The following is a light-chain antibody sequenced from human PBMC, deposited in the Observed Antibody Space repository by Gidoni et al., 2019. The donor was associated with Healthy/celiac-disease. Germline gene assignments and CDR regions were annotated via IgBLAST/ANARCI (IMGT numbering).Light chain of an antibody. J-gene: IGKJ1*01. CDR3: QRLRNWLS. CDR1: QSVSGY. Sequence: EIVLTQSPATLSLSPGERATLSCRASQSVSGYLAWYQRKPGQAPRLLIYDASNRATGIPARSGARGSGKDFTLTITDQDLENFEVYSCQRLRNWLSFGKG. CDR2: DAS. V-gene: IGKV3-11*01.